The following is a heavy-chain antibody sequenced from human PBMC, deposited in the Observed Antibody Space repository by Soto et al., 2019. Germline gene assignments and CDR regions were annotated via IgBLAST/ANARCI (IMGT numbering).Heavy chain of an antibody. V-gene: IGHV3-23*01. D-gene: IGHD3-10*01. CDR3: AKSLSGWFDP. CDR1: GLSVNSNP. CDR2: IGSSADTT. Sequence: EVQLLESGGGLVKPGGSLRLSCAASGLSVNSNPMSWVRQAPRKGLEWVSAIGSSADTTYYADSVKGRFTISRDNSKNTLYLQLNSLRVEDTAVYYSAKSLSGWFDPWGQGTLVTVSS. J-gene: IGHJ5*02.